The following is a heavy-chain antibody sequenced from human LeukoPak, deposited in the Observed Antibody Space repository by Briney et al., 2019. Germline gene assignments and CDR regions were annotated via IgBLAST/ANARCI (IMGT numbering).Heavy chain of an antibody. CDR3: AKDSNWGYFDY. Sequence: GGSLRLSCAASGFTFNSYAMSWVRQAPGKGLEWVSTISGSGGSTYYADSEKGRFTISRDNSKNTLYLQMNSLRAEDTAVYYCAKDSNWGYFDYWGQGTLVTVSS. V-gene: IGHV3-23*01. CDR1: GFTFNSYA. J-gene: IGHJ4*02. D-gene: IGHD7-27*01. CDR2: ISGSGGST.